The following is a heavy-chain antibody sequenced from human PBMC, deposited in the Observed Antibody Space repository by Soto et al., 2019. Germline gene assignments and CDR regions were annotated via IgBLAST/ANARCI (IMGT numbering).Heavy chain of an antibody. CDR3: ARDSGVRGPSGDLDH. D-gene: IGHD3-10*02. V-gene: IGHV1-3*01. CDR2: VTGANGDT. CDR1: GFIFTSHV. Sequence: QVHLVQSGAEVKEPGASVKLSCKASGFIFTSHVMHWVRQAPGQRLEWMGWVTGANGDTKYSQKFQGRVTITRYVSATTAYMELNRLTSEDKAIYYCARDSGVRGPSGDLDHWGQGTLVTVSS. J-gene: IGHJ4*02.